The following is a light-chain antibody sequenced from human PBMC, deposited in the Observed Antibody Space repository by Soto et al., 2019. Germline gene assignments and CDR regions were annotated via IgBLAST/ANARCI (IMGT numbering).Light chain of an antibody. CDR3: QRYGASSTYT. CDR2: GAS. V-gene: IGKV3-20*01. CDR1: QSVSSGY. J-gene: IGKJ2*01. Sequence: EIVLTQSPGTLSLSPGERATLSCRASQSVSSGYLAWYQQNPGQAPRLLIYGASSRATGIPDRFSGSGSGTDFTLTISRLEPEDFAVYYCQRYGASSTYTFGQGTKLEIK.